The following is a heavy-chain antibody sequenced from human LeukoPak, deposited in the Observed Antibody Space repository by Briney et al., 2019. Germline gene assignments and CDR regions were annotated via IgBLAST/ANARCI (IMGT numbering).Heavy chain of an antibody. CDR1: GFTVSSNY. J-gene: IGHJ4*02. CDR3: ATEHDYGGQIFDY. CDR2: IYGGGST. D-gene: IGHD4-23*01. Sequence: GGSLRLSCAASGFTVSSNYMSWVRQAPGKGLEWVSVIYGGGSTYYADSVKGRFTISRDNSKNTLYLQMNSLRAEDTAVYYCATEHDYGGQIFDYWGQGTLVTVSS. V-gene: IGHV3-53*01.